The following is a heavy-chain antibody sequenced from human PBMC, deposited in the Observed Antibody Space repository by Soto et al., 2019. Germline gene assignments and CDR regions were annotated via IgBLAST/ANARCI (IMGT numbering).Heavy chain of an antibody. D-gene: IGHD3-10*01. V-gene: IGHV4-30-2*01. CDR2: IYHSGSA. CDR3: ERKSMVRGFPPLFFDY. Sequence: PSETLSLTCAVSGGSISSGGYSWSWIRQPPGKGLEWIGYIYHSGSAYYNPSLKSRVTMSVDTSKDQFSLKLSSVTAADTAVYYCERKSMVRGFPPLFFDYWGQGMLVPVSS. CDR1: GGSISSGGYS. J-gene: IGHJ4*02.